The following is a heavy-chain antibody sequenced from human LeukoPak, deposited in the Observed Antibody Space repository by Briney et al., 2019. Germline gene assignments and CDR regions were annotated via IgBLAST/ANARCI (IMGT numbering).Heavy chain of an antibody. J-gene: IGHJ4*02. V-gene: IGHV3-66*01. D-gene: IGHD4-17*01. CDR1: GFTVSNNY. CDR2: IYSGAGT. CDR3: ARVPLYGDYADYYFDS. Sequence: SGGSLRLSCAASGFTVSNNYMSWVRQAPGKGLEWVSVIYSGAGTYYADTVKGRFTISRDNSENTLYLQMNSLRAEDTAVYYCARVPLYGDYADYYFDSWGQGTLVTVSS.